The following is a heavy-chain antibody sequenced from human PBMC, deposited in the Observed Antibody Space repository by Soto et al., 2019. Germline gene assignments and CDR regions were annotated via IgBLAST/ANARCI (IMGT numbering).Heavy chain of an antibody. J-gene: IGHJ4*02. CDR1: GSTFTGNW. V-gene: IGHV5-51*01. D-gene: IGHD3-22*01. Sequence: PGGLLSTSGRGLGSTFTGNWLGWVRQMPGKGLEWMGLIYPGDSDTKYSPSFQGQVTISADKSISTAYLQWSSLKASDTAMYYCARQLSYFDSSGYYYGGFDYWGQGTLVTVSS. CDR2: IYPGDSDT. CDR3: ARQLSYFDSSGYYYGGFDY.